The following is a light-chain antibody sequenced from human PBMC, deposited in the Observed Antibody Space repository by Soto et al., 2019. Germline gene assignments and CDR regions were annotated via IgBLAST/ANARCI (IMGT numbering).Light chain of an antibody. CDR1: QSVSSY. CDR2: GAS. V-gene: IGKV3-20*01. CDR3: QQYGSSGT. Sequence: ETVFTQSPGTLDLSPGERATLSCRAGQSVSSYVAWYQQKPGQAPRLLIYGASNRATGIPDRFSGSGSGTDFTLTISRLEPEDFAVYYCQQYGSSGTFGQGTKVDIK. J-gene: IGKJ1*01.